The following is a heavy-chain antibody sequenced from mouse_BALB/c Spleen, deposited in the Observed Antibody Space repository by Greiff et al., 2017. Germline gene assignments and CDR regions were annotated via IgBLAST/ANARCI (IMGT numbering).Heavy chain of an antibody. D-gene: IGHD4-1*01. CDR3: ARLGRPYFDY. Sequence: VQLKESGGDLVKPGGSLKLSCAASGFTFSSYGMSWVRQTPDKRLEWVATISSGGSYTYYPDSVKGRFTISRDNAKNTLYLQMSSLKSEDTAMYYCARLGRPYFDYWGQGTTLTVSS. V-gene: IGHV5-6*01. CDR1: GFTFSSYG. CDR2: ISSGGSYT. J-gene: IGHJ2*01.